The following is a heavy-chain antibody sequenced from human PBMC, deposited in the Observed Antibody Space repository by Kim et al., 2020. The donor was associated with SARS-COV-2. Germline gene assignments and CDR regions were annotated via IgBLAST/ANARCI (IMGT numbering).Heavy chain of an antibody. J-gene: IGHJ6*02. CDR3: ASRSAAILYGMDV. V-gene: IGHV3-64*01. Sequence: GGSLRHSCAASGFTFSSYAMHWVRQAPGKGLEYVSAISSNGGSTYYANSVKGRFTISRDNSKNTLYLQMGSLRAEDMAVYYCASRSAAILYGMDVWGQGTTVTVSS. D-gene: IGHD2-2*01. CDR1: GFTFSSYA. CDR2: ISSNGGST.